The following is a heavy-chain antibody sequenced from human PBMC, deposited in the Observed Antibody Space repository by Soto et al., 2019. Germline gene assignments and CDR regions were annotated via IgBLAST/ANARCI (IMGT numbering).Heavy chain of an antibody. V-gene: IGHV1-3*01. D-gene: IGHD1-26*01. J-gene: IGHJ4*02. CDR3: ARFSNNRIVGANAFDY. CDR2: INAGNGNT. CDR1: GYTFTSYA. Sequence: ASVKVSCKASGYTFTSYAMHWVRQAPGQRLEWMGWINAGNGNTKYSQKFQGRVTITRDTSASTAYMELSSLRSEDTAVYYCARFSNNRIVGANAFDYWGQGTLVTVS.